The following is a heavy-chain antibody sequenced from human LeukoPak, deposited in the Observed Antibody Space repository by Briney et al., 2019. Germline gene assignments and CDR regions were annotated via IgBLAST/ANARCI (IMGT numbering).Heavy chain of an antibody. CDR3: ARGIAVAGTRDAFDI. Sequence: GGSLRLSCAASGFTFSSYSMNWVSQALGKGLEWVSSISSSSSYIYYADSVKGRFTISRDNAKNSLYLQMNSLRAEDTAVYYCARGIAVAGTRDAFDIWGQGTMVTVSS. CDR2: ISSSSSYI. D-gene: IGHD6-19*01. J-gene: IGHJ3*02. V-gene: IGHV3-21*01. CDR1: GFTFSSYS.